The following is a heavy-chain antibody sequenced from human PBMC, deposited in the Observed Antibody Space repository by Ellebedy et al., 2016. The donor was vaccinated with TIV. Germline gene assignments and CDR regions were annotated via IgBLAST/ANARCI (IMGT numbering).Heavy chain of an antibody. D-gene: IGHD3-10*01. V-gene: IGHV3-7*03. CDR2: IKQDGSEK. CDR1: GFTFSSYW. CDR3: AKNVRFGDNPVDY. Sequence: GGSLRLXCAASGFTFSSYWMSWVRQAPGKGLEWVANIKQDGSEKYYVDSVKGRFTISRDNSKNTLYLQMNSLRAEDTAVYYCAKNVRFGDNPVDYWGQGTLVTVSS. J-gene: IGHJ4*02.